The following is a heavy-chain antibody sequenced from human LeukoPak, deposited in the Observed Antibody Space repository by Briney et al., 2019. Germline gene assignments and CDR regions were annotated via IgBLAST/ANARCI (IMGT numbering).Heavy chain of an antibody. J-gene: IGHJ6*02. Sequence: GASVKVSCKASGYTFTDYYMHWVRQAPGQGLEWMGWINPNSGGTKYAQKFQGRVTMTRDTSISTVYMELSRLRSGDTAVYYCARDLDEDGTHLLYYYYGMDVWDQGTTVTVSS. CDR1: GYTFTDYY. CDR3: ARDLDEDGTHLLYYYYGMDV. D-gene: IGHD6-13*01. CDR2: INPNSGGT. V-gene: IGHV1-2*02.